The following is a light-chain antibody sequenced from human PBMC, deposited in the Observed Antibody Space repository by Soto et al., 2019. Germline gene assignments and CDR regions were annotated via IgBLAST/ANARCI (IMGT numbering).Light chain of an antibody. CDR3: QQYHSLPFT. CDR2: EAS. CDR1: QDISKY. J-gene: IGKJ3*01. Sequence: DIQMTQSPSSLSASVGDRITITCQASQDISKYLIWYQQTPGKAPKFLIYEASNLERGVPSRFSGSGSGTGFTFTINSLQPEDIATYYCQQYHSLPFTFGPGTKLDIK. V-gene: IGKV1-33*01.